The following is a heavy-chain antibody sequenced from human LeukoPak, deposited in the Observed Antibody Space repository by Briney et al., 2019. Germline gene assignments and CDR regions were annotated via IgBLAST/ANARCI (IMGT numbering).Heavy chain of an antibody. V-gene: IGHV3-30*03. Sequence: GRSLRLSCAASRFSFSNYAMHWVRQDSGRGLEWLAVIPHDGINTYYADSVKGRFTISRDNSKNTLYLQLNSLRAEDTAVYYCAELGITMIGGVWGKGTTVTISS. CDR3: AELGITMIGGV. CDR1: RFSFSNYA. J-gene: IGHJ6*04. D-gene: IGHD3-10*02. CDR2: IPHDGINT.